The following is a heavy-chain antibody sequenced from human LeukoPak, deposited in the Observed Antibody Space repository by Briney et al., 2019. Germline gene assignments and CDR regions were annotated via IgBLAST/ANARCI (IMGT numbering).Heavy chain of an antibody. J-gene: IGHJ4*02. V-gene: IGHV4-39*07. CDR1: GGSISSSSYY. D-gene: IGHD3-3*01. CDR3: ARGTIFGVVKLDY. Sequence: PSETLSLTCTVSGGSISSSSYYWGWIRQPPGKGLEWIGSIYYSGSTYYNPSLKSRVTISVDTSKSQFSLKLSSVTAADTAVYYCARGTIFGVVKLDYWGQGTLVTVSS. CDR2: IYYSGST.